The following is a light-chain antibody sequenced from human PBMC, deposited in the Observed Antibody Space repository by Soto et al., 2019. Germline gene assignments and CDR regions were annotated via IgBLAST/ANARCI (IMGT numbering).Light chain of an antibody. J-gene: IGLJ2*01. V-gene: IGLV4-69*01. CDR3: QTWGTGSHVV. CDR1: SEHSTYA. Sequence: QSVLTQSPSASASLGASVKLTCTLSSEHSTYAIAWHQQPPEKGPRYLMKLNVDGSHIKGDGIPDRFSGSISGAERYLTISSLQSEDEADYYCQTWGTGSHVVFGGGTKLTVL. CDR2: LNVDGSH.